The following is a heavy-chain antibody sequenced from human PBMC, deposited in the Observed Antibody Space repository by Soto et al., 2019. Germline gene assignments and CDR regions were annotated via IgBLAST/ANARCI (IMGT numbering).Heavy chain of an antibody. CDR1: GFSFSSYG. V-gene: IGHV3-48*03. Sequence: HPGGSLRLSCAASGFSFSSYGMNWVRQAPGKGLEWISYTSSSGSTKYYADSMKGRLTISRDNAKNSLYLQMSSLRAEDTAVYYCARVGPETYSGYEKTLDHWGPGTLVTVSS. J-gene: IGHJ4*02. D-gene: IGHD5-12*01. CDR3: ARVGPETYSGYEKTLDH. CDR2: TSSSGSTK.